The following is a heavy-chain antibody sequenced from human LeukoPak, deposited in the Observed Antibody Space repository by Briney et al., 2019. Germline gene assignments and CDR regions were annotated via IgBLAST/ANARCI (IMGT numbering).Heavy chain of an antibody. Sequence: PGGSLRLSCAASGFTFSSYSMNWVRQAPGKGLEWVSSISSSSSYIYYADSVKGRFTISRDNAKDSLYLQMNSLRAEDTAVYYCARVPRGGEGRYFDLWGRGTLVTVSS. CDR2: ISSSSSYI. CDR3: ARVPRGGEGRYFDL. V-gene: IGHV3-21*01. J-gene: IGHJ2*01. CDR1: GFTFSSYS. D-gene: IGHD2-21*01.